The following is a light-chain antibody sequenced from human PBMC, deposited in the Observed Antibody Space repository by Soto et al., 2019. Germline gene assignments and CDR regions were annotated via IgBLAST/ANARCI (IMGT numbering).Light chain of an antibody. Sequence: ILVPQSPATLSVSPGERSTLSCRVSQSVSSNLAWYQQKPGQAPRLLIYGASTRATGIPARFSGSGSGTEFTLTISSLQSEDFAVYYCQQYNNWPPITFGQGTRLEI. J-gene: IGKJ5*01. V-gene: IGKV3D-15*01. CDR3: QQYNNWPPIT. CDR1: QSVSSN. CDR2: GAS.